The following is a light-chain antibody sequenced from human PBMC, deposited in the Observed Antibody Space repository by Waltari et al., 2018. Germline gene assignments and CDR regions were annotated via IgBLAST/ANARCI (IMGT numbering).Light chain of an antibody. CDR2: GTS. J-gene: IGKJ4*01. Sequence: EIVLTQSPGTLSLSPGERATLSCRASQSVTSISLTWYQQKLGQAPRPLIYGTSSRATGIPDRVSGSGSGTDFTLTNSSLEPEDLAGYYCQQYDGEVVTFGGGTKVEI. V-gene: IGKV3-20*01. CDR3: QQYDGEVVT. CDR1: QSVTSIS.